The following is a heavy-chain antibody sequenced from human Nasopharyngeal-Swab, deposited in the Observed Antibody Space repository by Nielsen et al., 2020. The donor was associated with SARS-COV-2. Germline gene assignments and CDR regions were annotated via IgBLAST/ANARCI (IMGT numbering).Heavy chain of an antibody. V-gene: IGHV3-74*03. J-gene: IGHJ2*01. CDR2: INIDGSDT. D-gene: IGHD1-26*01. Sequence: VRQAPGKGPEWVSRINIDGSDTTYADFVKGRFSIYRDIAKNTLFLQMNSLRAEDTAVYYCVRGSSVGWYFDLWGRGTLVTVSS. CDR3: VRGSSVGWYFDL.